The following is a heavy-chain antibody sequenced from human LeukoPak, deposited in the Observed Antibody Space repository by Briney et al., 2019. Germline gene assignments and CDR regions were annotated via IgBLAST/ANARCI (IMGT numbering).Heavy chain of an antibody. V-gene: IGHV3-7*04. J-gene: IGHJ4*02. Sequence: GGSLRLSCAASGFTFSSYWMNWARQAPGKGLEWVANIKQDGSKKSYVDSVKGRFTISRDNAKNSLYLQMNSLRAEDTAIYYCTRVGYIDEGIDYWGQGALVTVSS. CDR3: TRVGYIDEGIDY. D-gene: IGHD5-24*01. CDR1: GFTFSSYW. CDR2: IKQDGSKK.